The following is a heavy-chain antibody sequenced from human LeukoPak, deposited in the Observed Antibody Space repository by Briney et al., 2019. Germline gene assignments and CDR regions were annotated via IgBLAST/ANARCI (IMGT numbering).Heavy chain of an antibody. Sequence: GESLKISCKGSGYSFTSYWIGWVRQAPGKGLEWVANIKQDGSEKYYVDSVKGRFTISRDNAKNSLYLQMNSLRAEDTAVYYCARGIDYWGRGTLVTVSS. V-gene: IGHV3-7*03. CDR3: ARGIDY. J-gene: IGHJ4*02. CDR1: GYSFTSYW. CDR2: IKQDGSEK.